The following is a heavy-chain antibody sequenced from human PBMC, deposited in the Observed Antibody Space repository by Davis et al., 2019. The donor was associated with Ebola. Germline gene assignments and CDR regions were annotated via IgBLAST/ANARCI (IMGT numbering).Heavy chain of an antibody. V-gene: IGHV3-66*01. Sequence: GGSLRLSCAASRSSFSTYNMSWVRQAPGKGLEWVSVIYSGGSTYYADSVKGRFTISRDNSKNTLYLQMNSLRAEDTAVYYCAREGSPSGNWGQGTLVTVSS. CDR3: AREGSPSGN. J-gene: IGHJ4*02. CDR2: IYSGGST. CDR1: RSSFSTYN.